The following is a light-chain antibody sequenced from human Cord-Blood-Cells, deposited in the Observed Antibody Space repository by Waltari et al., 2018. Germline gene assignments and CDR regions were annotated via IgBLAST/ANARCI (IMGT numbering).Light chain of an antibody. CDR1: SSDVGGYNY. Sequence: QSALTQPPSASGSPGQSVTISCTGTSSDVGGYNYVSWYHQHPGKAPKLMIYEVSKLPSGAPDRFSGSKSGNTASLTVSGLQAEDEADYYCSSYAGSNNYVFGTGTKVTVL. CDR3: SSYAGSNNYV. V-gene: IGLV2-8*01. J-gene: IGLJ1*01. CDR2: EVS.